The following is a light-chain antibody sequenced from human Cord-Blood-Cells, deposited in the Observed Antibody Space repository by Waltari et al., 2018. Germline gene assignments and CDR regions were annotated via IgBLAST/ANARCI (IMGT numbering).Light chain of an antibody. V-gene: IGKV1-5*01. J-gene: IGKJ2*01. CDR3: QQYNSYLYT. CDR2: DAS. Sequence: DIQMTQSPSSLSASVGDKVNITCRASQSISSWLAWYQQKPGKAPKLLIYDASSLESGVTSRFSGRGSGTEFTLTISSLQPDDFATYYCQQYNSYLYTFGQGTKLEIK. CDR1: QSISSW.